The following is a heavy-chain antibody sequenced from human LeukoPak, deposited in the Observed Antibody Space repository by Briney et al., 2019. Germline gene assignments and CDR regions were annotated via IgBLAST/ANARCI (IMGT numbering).Heavy chain of an antibody. V-gene: IGHV1-69*06. CDR3: ARPVSGYDYDYFDY. CDR2: IIPIFGTA. CDR1: GGTFSSYA. D-gene: IGHD5-12*01. Sequence: SVKVSCKASGGTFSSYAISWVRQAPGQGLEWMGGIIPIFGTANYAQKFQGRVTITADKSTSTAYMELSSLRSEDTAVYYCARPVSGYDYDYFDYWGQGTLVTVSS. J-gene: IGHJ4*02.